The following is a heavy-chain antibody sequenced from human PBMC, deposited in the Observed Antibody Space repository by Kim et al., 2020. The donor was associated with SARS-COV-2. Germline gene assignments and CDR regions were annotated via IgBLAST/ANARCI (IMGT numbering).Heavy chain of an antibody. CDR2: IWYDGSNK. CDR3: ARPSGSYYYDY. CDR1: GFTFSSYG. J-gene: IGHJ4*02. V-gene: IGHV3-33*01. D-gene: IGHD1-26*01. Sequence: LSLTCAASGFTFSSYGMHWVRQAPGKGLEWVAVIWYDGSNKYYADSVKGRFTISRDNSKNTLYLQMNSLRAEDTAVYYCARPSGSYYYDYWGQGTLVTVSS.